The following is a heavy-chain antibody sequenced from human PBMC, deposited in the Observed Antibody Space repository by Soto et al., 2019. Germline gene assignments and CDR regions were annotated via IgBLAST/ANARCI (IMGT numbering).Heavy chain of an antibody. CDR1: GFPLSNARMG. CDR2: IFSNDEK. CDR3: ARIYLRGPFDY. Sequence: SGPTLVNPTETLTLTCTVSGFPLSNARMGVSWIRQPPGKALEWLAHIFSNDEKSYSTSLKSRLTISKDTSKSQVVLTMTNMDPVDTATYYCARIYLRGPFDYWGQGTLVTVSS. V-gene: IGHV2-26*01. J-gene: IGHJ4*02. D-gene: IGHD1-26*01.